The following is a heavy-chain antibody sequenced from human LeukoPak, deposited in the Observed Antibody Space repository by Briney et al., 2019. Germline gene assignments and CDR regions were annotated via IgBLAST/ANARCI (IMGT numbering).Heavy chain of an antibody. J-gene: IGHJ6*03. Sequence: PSETLSLTCTVSGGSISSYYWSWIRQPAGKGLEWIGRIHTNGSTNYNPSLKSRVTMSVDTPKNQFSLKLSSVTAADTAVYYCARENSSGWYRGYYYYMDVWGKGTTVTVSS. CDR1: GGSISSYY. V-gene: IGHV4-4*07. CDR2: IHTNGST. CDR3: ARENSSGWYRGYYYYMDV. D-gene: IGHD6-19*01.